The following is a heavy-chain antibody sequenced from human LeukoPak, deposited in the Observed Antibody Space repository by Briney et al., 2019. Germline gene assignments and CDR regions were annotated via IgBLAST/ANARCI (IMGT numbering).Heavy chain of an antibody. D-gene: IGHD3-22*01. CDR3: ARGYYFDSSPHYYFGMDV. CDR1: GFTFSNYW. V-gene: IGHV3-7*04. CDR2: IKKDGSEK. J-gene: IGHJ6*02. Sequence: PGGSLRLSCAASGFTFSNYWMSWVRQAPGKGLEWATNIKKDGSEKYYVDSVQGRFTISRDNANTSLYLQMNSLRAEDSAVYYCARGYYFDSSPHYYFGMDVWGQGTTVTVSS.